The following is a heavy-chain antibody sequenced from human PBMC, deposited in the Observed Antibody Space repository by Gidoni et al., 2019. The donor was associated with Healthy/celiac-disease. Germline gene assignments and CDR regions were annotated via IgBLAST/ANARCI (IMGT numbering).Heavy chain of an antibody. CDR2: SSWNSCSI. D-gene: IGHD6-6*01. V-gene: IGHV3-9*01. Sequence: EVQLVVSGGGLVQPGRSLRLSCAASGFTFDDYAMHWVRHAPGKGLEWVSGSSWNSCSIGYADSVKGRFTISRDNAKNSLYLQMNSLRAEDTALYYCAKGGSGSSTSPFDYWGQGTLVTVSS. CDR3: AKGGSGSSTSPFDY. CDR1: GFTFDDYA. J-gene: IGHJ4*02.